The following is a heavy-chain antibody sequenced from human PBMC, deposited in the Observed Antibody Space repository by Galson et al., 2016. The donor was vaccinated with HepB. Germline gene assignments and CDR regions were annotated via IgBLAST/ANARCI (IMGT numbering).Heavy chain of an antibody. J-gene: IGHJ5*02. Sequence: SLRLSCAAAGFTFSSYAMSWVRQAPGKGLDWVSALSGSGGSTYYADSVKGRFSISRDNSKNTLYLQMSSLTAEDTAVYYCAADYHDTYFDPWGQGTLVTVSS. CDR1: GFTFSSYA. V-gene: IGHV3-23*01. D-gene: IGHD3-16*02. CDR2: LSGSGGST. CDR3: AADYHDTYFDP.